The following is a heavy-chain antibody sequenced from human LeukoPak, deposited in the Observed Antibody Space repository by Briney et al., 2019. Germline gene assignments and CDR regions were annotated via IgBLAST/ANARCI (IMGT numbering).Heavy chain of an antibody. CDR3: ARQDGTAKYYFDF. J-gene: IGHJ4*02. CDR1: GYSFTSYW. D-gene: IGHD2-21*02. Sequence: GESLKIFCKGSGYSFTSYWIAWVRQMPGKGLEWMGIIYPGDSDTRYSPSFQGQVTISVDKSISTAYLQWSSLKASDTAMYYCARQDGTAKYYFDFWGQGTPVTVSS. V-gene: IGHV5-51*01. CDR2: IYPGDSDT.